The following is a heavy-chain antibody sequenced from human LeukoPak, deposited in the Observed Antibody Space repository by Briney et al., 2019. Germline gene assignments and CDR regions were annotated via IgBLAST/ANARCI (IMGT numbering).Heavy chain of an antibody. V-gene: IGHV1-18*01. Sequence: GASVKVSCKASGYTFTSYGISWVRQAPGQGLEWMGWISAYNGNTNYAQKLQGRVTMTTDTSTSTAYMELRSLRSDDTAVYYCARVLRYYGSGSYYNLGYWGQGTLVTVSS. D-gene: IGHD3-10*01. J-gene: IGHJ4*02. CDR3: ARVLRYYGSGSYYNLGY. CDR1: GYTFTSYG. CDR2: ISAYNGNT.